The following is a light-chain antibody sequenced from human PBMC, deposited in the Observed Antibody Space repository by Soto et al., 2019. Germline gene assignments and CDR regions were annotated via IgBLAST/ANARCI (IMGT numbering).Light chain of an antibody. Sequence: EIVMTQSPATLSVSPGERATLSCRASQTISSNLAWYQQKPGQAPRLLIYRASARATGIPARFTGSGSGTEFPLTISSLPSEDFGVYYCQQYHNWPPITFGPGTKVDIK. CDR3: QQYHNWPPIT. CDR1: QTISSN. CDR2: RAS. J-gene: IGKJ3*01. V-gene: IGKV3-15*01.